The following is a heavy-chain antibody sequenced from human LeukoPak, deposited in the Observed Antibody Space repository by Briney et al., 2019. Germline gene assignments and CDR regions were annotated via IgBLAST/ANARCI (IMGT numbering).Heavy chain of an antibody. J-gene: IGHJ4*02. Sequence: GGSLRLSSAASGFTFSSYEMNWVRQAPGKGLEWVSYISSSGSTIYYADSVKGRFTISRDNAKNSLYLQMNSLRAEDTAVYYCASPAATIVFDYWGQGTLVTVSS. D-gene: IGHD5-12*01. V-gene: IGHV3-48*03. CDR2: ISSSGSTI. CDR3: ASPAATIVFDY. CDR1: GFTFSSYE.